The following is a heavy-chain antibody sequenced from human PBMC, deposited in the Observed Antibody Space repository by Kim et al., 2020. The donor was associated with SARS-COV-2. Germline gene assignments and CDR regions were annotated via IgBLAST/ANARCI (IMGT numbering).Heavy chain of an antibody. CDR2: INHSGST. J-gene: IGHJ4*02. V-gene: IGHV4-34*01. D-gene: IGHD3-10*01. CDR3: ARRATGGSGRNYFDY. CDR1: GGSFSGYY. Sequence: SETLSLTCAVYGGSFSGYYWSWIRQPPGKGLEWIGEINHSGSTNYNPSLKSRVTISVDTSKNQFSLKLSSVTAADTAVYYCARRATGGSGRNYFDYWGQGTLVTVSS.